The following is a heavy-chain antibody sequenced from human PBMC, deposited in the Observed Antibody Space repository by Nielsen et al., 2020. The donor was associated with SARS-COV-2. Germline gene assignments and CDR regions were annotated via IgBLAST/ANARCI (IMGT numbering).Heavy chain of an antibody. Sequence: GESLKISCAASGFTFSDYYMSWIRQAPGKGLEWVSYISISGNTIYYADSVKGRFTISRDNAKNSLYLQMNSLRAEDTAVYYCARDLARLPILSSYSSGWDGWFDPWGQGTLVTVSS. J-gene: IGHJ5*02. D-gene: IGHD6-19*01. CDR2: ISISGNTI. V-gene: IGHV3-11*04. CDR1: GFTFSDYY. CDR3: ARDLARLPILSSYSSGWDGWFDP.